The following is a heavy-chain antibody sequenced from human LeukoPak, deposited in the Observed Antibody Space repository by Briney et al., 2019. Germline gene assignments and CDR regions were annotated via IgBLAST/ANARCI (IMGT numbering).Heavy chain of an antibody. Sequence: SETLSLTCTVSGDSVNNGDYYWSWIRQPPGKGLEWIGYIYYSGSTYYNPSLKSRVTISVDTSKNQFSLKLTSVTAADTAVYYCARGGYDILTYLASFDSWGQGTLVTVSS. CDR3: ARGGYDILTYLASFDS. CDR1: GDSVNNGDYY. J-gene: IGHJ4*02. CDR2: IYYSGST. D-gene: IGHD3-9*01. V-gene: IGHV4-30-4*01.